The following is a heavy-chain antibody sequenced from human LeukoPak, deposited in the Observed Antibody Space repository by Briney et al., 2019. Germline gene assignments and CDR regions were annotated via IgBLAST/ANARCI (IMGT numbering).Heavy chain of an antibody. Sequence: PSETLSLTCTVSDGSIKTNYWWTWVRQPPGKGLEWIGETWHSGSSTNYNPSLKGRVTISVDKPKSQFSLKLTSVTAADTAIYYCARGNEYTWWQWSQGTLVTVSS. D-gene: IGHD2-15*01. CDR3: ARGNEYTWWQ. CDR2: TWHSGSST. CDR1: DGSIKTNYW. V-gene: IGHV4-4*02. J-gene: IGHJ4*02.